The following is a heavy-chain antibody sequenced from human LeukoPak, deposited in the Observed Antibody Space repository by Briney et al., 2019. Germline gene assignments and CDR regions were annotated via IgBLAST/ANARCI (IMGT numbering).Heavy chain of an antibody. CDR1: GYSFTSYW. J-gene: IGHJ3*02. D-gene: IGHD2-15*01. CDR3: ARHGKDCSGGSCYEGAFDI. Sequence: GESLQISCKGSGYSFTSYWIGWVRQMPGKGLEWMGIIYPGDSDTRYSPSFQGQVTISADKSISTAYLQWSSLKASDTAMYYCARHGKDCSGGSCYEGAFDIWGQGTMVTVSS. V-gene: IGHV5-51*01. CDR2: IYPGDSDT.